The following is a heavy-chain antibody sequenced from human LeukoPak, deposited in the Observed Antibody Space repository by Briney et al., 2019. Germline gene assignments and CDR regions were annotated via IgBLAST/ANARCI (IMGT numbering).Heavy chain of an antibody. CDR1: GFRFSSYS. V-gene: IGHV3-21*01. D-gene: IGHD3-9*01. CDR2: ISTSSSYI. J-gene: IGHJ4*02. Sequence: PGGSLRLSCAASGFRFSSYSMSWVRQAPGKGLEWVSSISTSSSYIFYADSVKGRFTISRDNAKNSLYLQMNSLRAEDTAVYYCAKDYHDILTGYSSTSDYWGQGTLVTVSS. CDR3: AKDYHDILTGYSSTSDY.